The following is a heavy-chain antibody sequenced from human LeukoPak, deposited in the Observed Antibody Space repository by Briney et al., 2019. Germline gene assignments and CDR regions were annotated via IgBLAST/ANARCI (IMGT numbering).Heavy chain of an antibody. CDR2: VTGHGGST. J-gene: IGHJ6*03. CDR1: GFTFNSFA. D-gene: IGHD6-19*01. CDR3: AREINLSSGWNNGYYYYMDV. V-gene: IGHV3-23*01. Sequence: GGSLRLSCAASGFTFNSFAMNWVRQTPGKGLEWVSSVTGHGGSTYIADSVRGRFTISRDNSKNTLFLQMNSLRAEDTAVYYCAREINLSSGWNNGYYYYMDVWGKGTTVTISS.